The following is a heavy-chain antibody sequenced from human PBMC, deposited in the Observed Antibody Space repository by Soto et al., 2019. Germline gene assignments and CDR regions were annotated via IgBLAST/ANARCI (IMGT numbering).Heavy chain of an antibody. J-gene: IGHJ2*01. CDR2: INPIFGTA. D-gene: IGHD6-19*01. CDR1: GGTFSSYA. V-gene: IGHV1-69*01. CDR3: ARGLERIAVGGSVWYFDL. Sequence: QVQLVQSGAEVKKPGSSVKVSCKASGGTFSSYAISWVRQAPGQGLEWMGGINPIFGTANYAQKFQGRVTITADESTSTAYMELSSLRSEDTAVYYCARGLERIAVGGSVWYFDLWGRGTLVTVSS.